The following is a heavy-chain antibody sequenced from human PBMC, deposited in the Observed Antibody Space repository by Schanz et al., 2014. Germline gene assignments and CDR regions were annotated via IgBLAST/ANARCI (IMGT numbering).Heavy chain of an antibody. Sequence: QVQLVQSGAEVKKPGASVKVSCTASGYTLKNYGISWVRQAPGQGLEWMGRIIPVLAIADYAQKFQGRVTITADKSTSTASMELSSLRSEDTAVYYCARGPSQGYSYGHNIGAYYYGMDVWGQGTTVTVSS. CDR2: IIPVLAIA. J-gene: IGHJ6*02. CDR3: ARGPSQGYSYGHNIGAYYYGMDV. CDR1: GYTLKNYG. D-gene: IGHD5-18*01. V-gene: IGHV1-69*04.